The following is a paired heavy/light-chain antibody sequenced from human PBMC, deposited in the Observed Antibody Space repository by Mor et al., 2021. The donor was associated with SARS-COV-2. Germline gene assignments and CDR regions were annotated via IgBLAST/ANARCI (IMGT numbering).Light chain of an antibody. CDR3: QQYDNLPYT. CDR2: GAS. V-gene: IGKV1-33*01. CDR1: QDIRNY. J-gene: IGKJ2*01. Sequence: DIQMTQSPFSLSASVGDRVTITCQASQDIRNYLHWYQQKPGKAPKLLIYGASNLEAGAPSRFSGSGSGTDFTFTISSLQPEDIATYYCQQYDNLPYTFGQGTKLEIK.
Heavy chain of an antibody. V-gene: IGHV3-49*03. CDR1: GFTFGGYA. Sequence: EVQLVESGGGLVQPGRSVRLSCTGSGFTFGGYAMIWFRQAPGKGLEWVSFIRNKAYGGTTEYAASVKGRFTISRDDSKSVAYLQMNSLKTDDTGVYYCTREGDYGSSDGFDVWGQGTMVTVSS. D-gene: IGHD4-17*01. CDR2: IRNKAYGGTT. CDR3: TREGDYGSSDGFDV. J-gene: IGHJ3*01.